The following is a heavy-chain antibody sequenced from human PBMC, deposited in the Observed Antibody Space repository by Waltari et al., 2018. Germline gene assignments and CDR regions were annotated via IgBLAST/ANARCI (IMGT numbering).Heavy chain of an antibody. J-gene: IGHJ4*02. Sequence: QVQLVQSGAEVKKPGSSVKVSCKASGGTFSSYDISWVRQAPGQGLEWMGGSIPIVGTANYAQKFQGRVTITTDESTSTAYMELSSLRSEDTAVYYCVSPPLHYWGQGTLVTVSS. CDR1: GGTFSSYD. CDR2: SIPIVGTA. CDR3: VSPPLHY. V-gene: IGHV1-69*05.